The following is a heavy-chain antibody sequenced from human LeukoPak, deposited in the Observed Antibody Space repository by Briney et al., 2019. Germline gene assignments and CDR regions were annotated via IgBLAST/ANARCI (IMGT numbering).Heavy chain of an antibody. CDR3: ARDYGSGEYYFDY. V-gene: IGHV1-2*06. CDR1: GYTFTGYY. J-gene: IGHJ4*02. D-gene: IGHD3-10*01. CDR2: INPNSGGT. Sequence: GASVKVSCKASGYTFTGYYMHWVRQAPGQGLEWMGRINPNSGGTNYAQKFQGRVTMTRDTSISTAYMELSRLRSDDTAVYYCARDYGSGEYYFDYWGQGTLVTVSS.